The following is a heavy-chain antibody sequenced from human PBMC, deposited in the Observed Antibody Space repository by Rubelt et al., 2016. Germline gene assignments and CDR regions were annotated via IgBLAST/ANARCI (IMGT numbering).Heavy chain of an antibody. CDR1: GFTFSSYE. CDR2: ISSSGSTI. J-gene: IGHJ1*01. V-gene: IGHV3-48*03. Sequence: EVQLVESGGGLVQPGGSLRLSCAASGFTFSSYEMNWVRQAPGKGLEWVSYISSSGSTIYYADVVKGRFTISRDNAKNSLYLQMNSLRAEDTAVYYCARVACGGDCYSRYFQHWGQGTLVTVSS. CDR3: ARVACGGDCYSRYFQH. D-gene: IGHD2-21*02.